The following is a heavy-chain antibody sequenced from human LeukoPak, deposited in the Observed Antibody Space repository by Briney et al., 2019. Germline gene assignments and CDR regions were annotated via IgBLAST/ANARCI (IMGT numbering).Heavy chain of an antibody. CDR1: GFTFSSYG. J-gene: IGHJ4*02. D-gene: IGHD3-9*01. Sequence: GGSLRLSCAASGFTFSSYGMHWVRQAPGKGLGWVAVIWYDGSNKYYADSVKGRFTISRDNSKNTLYLQMNSLRAEDTAVYYCARDYDILTGYPTYYFDYWGQGTLVTVSS. V-gene: IGHV3-33*01. CDR2: IWYDGSNK. CDR3: ARDYDILTGYPTYYFDY.